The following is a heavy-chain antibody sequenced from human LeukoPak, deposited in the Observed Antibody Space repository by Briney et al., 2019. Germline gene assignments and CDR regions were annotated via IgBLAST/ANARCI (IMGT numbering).Heavy chain of an antibody. J-gene: IGHJ4*02. D-gene: IGHD2-2*01. CDR3: ARVGQLRFFDY. CDR1: GGSFSGYY. V-gene: IGHV4-34*01. Sequence: SETLSLTCAVYGGSFSGYYWSWIRQPPGKGLEWIGEINHSGSTNYNPSLKSRVTISLDTSKNQFSLKLSSVTAADTAVYYCARVGQLRFFDYWGQGTLVTVSS. CDR2: INHSGST.